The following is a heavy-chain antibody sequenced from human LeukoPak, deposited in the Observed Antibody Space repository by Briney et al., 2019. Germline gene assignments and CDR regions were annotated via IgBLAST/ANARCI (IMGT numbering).Heavy chain of an antibody. CDR2: ISGGGVT. Sequence: GGSLRLSCVGSGFTSTAYALTWARQAPGKGLEWVSGISGGGVTNADSVKGRFTISRDNSKNTLYLQMNSLRADDTAIYYCARNQQLGGHSYYYYGMDVWGQGTTVTVSS. J-gene: IGHJ6*02. D-gene: IGHD3-16*01. CDR1: GFTSTAYA. CDR3: ARNQQLGGHSYYYYGMDV. V-gene: IGHV3-23*01.